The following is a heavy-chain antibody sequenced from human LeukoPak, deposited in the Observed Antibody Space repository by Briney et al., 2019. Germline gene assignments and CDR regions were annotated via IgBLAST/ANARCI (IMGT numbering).Heavy chain of an antibody. V-gene: IGHV3-30*18. CDR2: ISYDGSNK. CDR1: GFTFSSYG. D-gene: IGHD6-13*01. J-gene: IGHJ4*02. CDR3: AKSKSSLGMCDY. Sequence: GGSLRLSCAASGFTFSSYGMPWVRQAPGKGLEWVAVISYDGSNKYYADSVKGRFTISRDNSKNTLYLQMNSLRAEDTAVYYCAKSKSSLGMCDYWGQGTLVTVSS.